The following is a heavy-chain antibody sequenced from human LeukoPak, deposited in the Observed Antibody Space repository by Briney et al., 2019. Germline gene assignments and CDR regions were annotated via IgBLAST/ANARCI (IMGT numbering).Heavy chain of an antibody. J-gene: IGHJ4*02. CDR1: GFSLKDHA. CDR3: TKDTSAGGADY. Sequence: QPGGSLRLSCAASGFSLKDHAMPWVRQVPGKGLEWVSGIYWEGIRKDYADSVKGRFTVSRDNAKNFLYLEMNSLRVEDTALYYCTKDTSAGGADYWGQGTLVTVSP. CDR2: IYWEGIRK. D-gene: IGHD2-15*01. V-gene: IGHV3-9*01.